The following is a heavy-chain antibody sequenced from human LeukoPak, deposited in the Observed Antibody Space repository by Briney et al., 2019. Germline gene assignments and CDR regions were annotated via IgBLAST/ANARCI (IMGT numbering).Heavy chain of an antibody. V-gene: IGHV4-61*02. CDR1: GGSISSATYY. D-gene: IGHD7-27*01. CDR2: IYTSGST. J-gene: IGHJ4*02. Sequence: SETLSLTCTVSGGSISSATYYWNWIRQPAGKGLEWIGRIYTSGSTNYNPSLKSRVTISVDTSKHQFSLNLTSVTAADTAVYYCASNTGTVFDYWGQGALVTVSS. CDR3: ASNTGTVFDY.